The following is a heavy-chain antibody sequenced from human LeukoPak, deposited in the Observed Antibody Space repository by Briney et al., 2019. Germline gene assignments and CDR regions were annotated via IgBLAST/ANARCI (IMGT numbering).Heavy chain of an antibody. Sequence: PGGSLRLSCAASGFTFSSYEMNWVRQAPGKGLEWVSYISSSGSTIYYADSVKGRFTISRDNAKNSLYLQMNSLRAEDTALYYCAKELGSGSYYNVGFDYWGQGTLVTVSS. CDR2: ISSSGSTI. CDR1: GFTFSSYE. D-gene: IGHD3-10*01. V-gene: IGHV3-48*03. J-gene: IGHJ4*02. CDR3: AKELGSGSYYNVGFDY.